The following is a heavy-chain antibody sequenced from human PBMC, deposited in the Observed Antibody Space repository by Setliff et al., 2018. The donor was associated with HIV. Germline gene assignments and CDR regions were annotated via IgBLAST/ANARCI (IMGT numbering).Heavy chain of an antibody. V-gene: IGHV4-61*09. CDR3: ARAEQWLVIDAFDI. D-gene: IGHD6-19*01. CDR1: GGSISSGSHY. J-gene: IGHJ3*02. Sequence: SETLSLTCAVSGGSISSGSHYWSWIRQPAGKGLEWIGQIYASGNTNYNPSLKSRVTISVDTSKNQFSLKLSSVTAADTAVYYCARAEQWLVIDAFDIWGQGTMVTVSS. CDR2: IYASGNT.